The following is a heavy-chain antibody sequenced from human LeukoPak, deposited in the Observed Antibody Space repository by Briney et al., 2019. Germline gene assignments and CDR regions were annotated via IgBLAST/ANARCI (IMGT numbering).Heavy chain of an antibody. D-gene: IGHD6-19*01. CDR3: ARASLSSGWYY. V-gene: IGHV4-59*01. J-gene: IGHJ4*02. CDR2: IYYSGST. Sequence: PSETLSLTCTVSGGSISSYYWSWIRQPPGKGLEWIGYIYYSGSTNYNPSLKSRVTISVDTSKNQFSLKLSSVTAAGTAVYYCARASLSSGWYYWGQGTLVTVSS. CDR1: GGSISSYY.